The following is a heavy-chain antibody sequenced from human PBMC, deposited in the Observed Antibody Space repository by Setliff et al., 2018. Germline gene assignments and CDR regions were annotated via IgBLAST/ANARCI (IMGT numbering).Heavy chain of an antibody. CDR2: ISSIGNT. V-gene: IGHV4-4*08. J-gene: IGHJ5*02. CDR3: ARERGFAGYYGSWTHQSFDL. CDR1: GGSISDSS. Sequence: ETLSLTRTVSGGSISDSSWSWIRQPPGKGLEWIGCISSIGNTYYNPSLGSRLTISADTSNNQFSLNLISVTAADTAVYYCARERGFAGYYGSWTHQSFDLWGQGSLVTVSS. D-gene: IGHD3-10*01.